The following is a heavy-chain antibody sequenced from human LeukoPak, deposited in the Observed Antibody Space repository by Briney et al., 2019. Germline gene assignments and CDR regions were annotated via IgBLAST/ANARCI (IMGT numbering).Heavy chain of an antibody. CDR2: IASDSSYI. J-gene: IGHJ4*02. CDR3: SSWFRAVNDN. Sequence: GGSLRLSCAASGFPFSSYTMKWVRQAPGKGLEWVSSIASDSSYIHYADSVKGRFTISRDNAKNSLYLQMNILRVDDTAVYYCSSWFRAVNDNWGQGTLVTVSS. V-gene: IGHV3-21*01. CDR1: GFPFSSYT. D-gene: IGHD6-13*01.